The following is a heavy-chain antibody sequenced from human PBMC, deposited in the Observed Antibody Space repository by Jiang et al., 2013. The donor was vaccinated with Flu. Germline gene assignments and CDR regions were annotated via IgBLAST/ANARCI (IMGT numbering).Heavy chain of an antibody. CDR2: TYYNSKWYT. CDR1: GDSVSNNNVA. J-gene: IGHJ6*02. CDR3: ARATFPGIDV. D-gene: IGHD3-16*01. V-gene: IGHV6-1*01. Sequence: SGDSVSNNNVAWHWIRQSPSRGLEWLGRTYYNSKWYTDSADSVKSRITINPDTSKNQFSLQLNSVTPEDTAVYYCARATFPGIDVWGQGTTVTVSS.